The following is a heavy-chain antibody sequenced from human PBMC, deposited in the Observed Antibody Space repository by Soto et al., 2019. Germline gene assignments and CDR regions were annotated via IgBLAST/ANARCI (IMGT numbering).Heavy chain of an antibody. CDR2: ISGSGGST. D-gene: IGHD3-22*01. V-gene: IGHV3-23*01. Sequence: GGSLRLSCAASGFTFSSYAMSWVRQAPGKGLEWVSAISGSGGSTYYADSVKGRFTISRDNSKNTLYLQMNSLRAEDTAVYYCAKDGGYDSSGGWFDPWGQGTLVTVSS. CDR1: GFTFSSYA. CDR3: AKDGGYDSSGGWFDP. J-gene: IGHJ5*02.